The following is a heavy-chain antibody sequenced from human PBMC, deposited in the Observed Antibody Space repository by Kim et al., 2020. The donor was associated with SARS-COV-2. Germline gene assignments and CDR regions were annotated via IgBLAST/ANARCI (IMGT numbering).Heavy chain of an antibody. CDR3: AKKEDPYDNSGYYKNGYFQY. CDR1: GFTFGDYA. J-gene: IGHJ1*01. V-gene: IGHV3-9*01. D-gene: IGHD3-22*01. Sequence: GGSLRLSCAASGFTFGDYAMHWVRQAPGKGLEWVLGISWNSDNIAYADSVKGRFTISRDNAKNSLYLQMNSLRAEDTAMYYCAKKEDPYDNSGYYKNGYFQYWGQGTLVTVSS. CDR2: ISWNSDNI.